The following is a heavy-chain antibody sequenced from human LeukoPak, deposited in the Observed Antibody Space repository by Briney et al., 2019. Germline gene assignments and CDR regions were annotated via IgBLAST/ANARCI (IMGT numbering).Heavy chain of an antibody. CDR3: ARDLEAANYYYYYYMDV. J-gene: IGHJ6*03. D-gene: IGHD2-15*01. CDR1: GGTFSSYT. Sequence: SVKVSCKASGGTFSSYTISWVRQAPGQGLEWMGRIIPILGIANYAQKFQGRVTITADKSTSTAYMELSSLRSEDTAVYYCARDLEAANYYYYYYMDVWGKGTTVTVSS. V-gene: IGHV1-69*04. CDR2: IIPILGIA.